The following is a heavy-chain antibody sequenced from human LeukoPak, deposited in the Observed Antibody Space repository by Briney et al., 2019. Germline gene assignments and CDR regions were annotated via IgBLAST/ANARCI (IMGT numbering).Heavy chain of an antibody. D-gene: IGHD3-10*01. CDR1: GGSLTTHW. V-gene: IGHV4-34*01. CDR3: ARGRVYFRDLTSLRGVIPFDS. Sequence: SETLSLTCAVYGGSLTTHWWTWIRQSAGRGLAWVGEINHSGHTNYNPSFESRLTVSIHKSTHQFSLRLSSVTAADTAIYYCARGRVYFRDLTSLRGVIPFDSWGQGTPVVVSS. CDR2: INHSGHT. J-gene: IGHJ4*02.